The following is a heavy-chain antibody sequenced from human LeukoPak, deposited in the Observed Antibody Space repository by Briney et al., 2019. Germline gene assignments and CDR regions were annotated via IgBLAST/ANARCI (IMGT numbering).Heavy chain of an antibody. V-gene: IGHV4-34*01. D-gene: IGHD3-10*01. CDR3: ARVVLWFGELSGWFDP. J-gene: IGHJ5*02. CDR1: GGSFSGYY. CDR2: INHSGST. Sequence: SETLSLTCAVYGGSFSGYYWSWIRRPPGKGLEWIGEINHSGSTNYNPSLKSRVTISVDTSKNQFSLKLSSVTAADTAVYYCARVVLWFGELSGWFDPWGQGTLVTVSS.